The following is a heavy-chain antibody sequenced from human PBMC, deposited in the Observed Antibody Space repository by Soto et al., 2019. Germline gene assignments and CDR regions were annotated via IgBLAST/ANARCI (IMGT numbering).Heavy chain of an antibody. V-gene: IGHV3-7*05. CDR2: IKQDGSEK. D-gene: IGHD5-12*01. CDR3: AREADIVATIDAFDI. Sequence: GGSLRLSCAASGFTFSSYWMSWVRQAPGKGLEWVANIKQDGSEKYYVDSVKGRFTISRDNAKNSLYLQMNSLRAEDTAVYYCAREADIVATIDAFDIWGQGTMVTVSS. CDR1: GFTFSSYW. J-gene: IGHJ3*02.